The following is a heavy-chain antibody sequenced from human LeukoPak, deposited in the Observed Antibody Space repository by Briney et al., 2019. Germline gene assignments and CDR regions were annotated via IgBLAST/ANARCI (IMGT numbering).Heavy chain of an antibody. Sequence: SETLSLTCAVYGGSFSGYYWSWIRQPPGKGLEWIGYIYYSGSTNYNPSLKSRVTISVDTSKNQFSLKLSSVTAADTAVYYCATRSSSGFWFDPWGQGTLVTVSS. D-gene: IGHD6-6*01. CDR3: ATRSSSGFWFDP. CDR2: IYYSGST. V-gene: IGHV4-59*12. CDR1: GGSFSGYY. J-gene: IGHJ5*02.